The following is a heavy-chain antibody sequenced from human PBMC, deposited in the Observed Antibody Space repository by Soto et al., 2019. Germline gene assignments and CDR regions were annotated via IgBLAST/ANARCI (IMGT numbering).Heavy chain of an antibody. CDR3: ARGGYCSSTSCPTHLNYYYYGMDV. Sequence: VKVSCKASGGTFSSYAISWVRQAPGQGLEWMGGIIPIFGTANYAQKFQGRVTITADESTSTAYMELSSLRSEDTAVYYCARGGYCSSTSCPTHLNYYYYGMDVWGQGTTVTVSS. J-gene: IGHJ6*02. D-gene: IGHD2-2*01. CDR1: GGTFSSYA. CDR2: IIPIFGTA. V-gene: IGHV1-69*01.